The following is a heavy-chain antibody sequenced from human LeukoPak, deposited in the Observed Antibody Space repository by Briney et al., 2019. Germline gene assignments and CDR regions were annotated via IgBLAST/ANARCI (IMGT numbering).Heavy chain of an antibody. CDR1: GGSIRSSGDY. V-gene: IGHV4-39*01. CDR3: ARHVPPFRDGYNLDY. J-gene: IGHJ4*02. D-gene: IGHD5-24*01. CDR2: IYYSGTT. Sequence: KASETLSLTCTLSGGSIRSSGDYWGWIRQAPGKGLEWIGSIYYSGTTYHNPALKSRVTISVDTSKNQFSLNLRSVTAADTAVYYCARHVPPFRDGYNLDYWGQGTLVTVSS.